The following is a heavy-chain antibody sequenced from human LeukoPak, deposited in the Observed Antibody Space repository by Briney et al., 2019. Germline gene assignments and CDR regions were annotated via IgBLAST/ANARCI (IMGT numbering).Heavy chain of an antibody. Sequence: SETLSLTCTVSGDSISSDTYYWSWIRQPAGKGLEWVGRIYTSGSPNYNPSHRSRVTISVDTSKNQFSLKLISVTAADTAVYYCARVSGYGPFFYYYMDVWGKGATVTVSS. V-gene: IGHV4-61*02. CDR3: ARVSGYGPFFYYYMDV. CDR1: GDSISSDTYY. CDR2: IYTSGSP. D-gene: IGHD6-25*01. J-gene: IGHJ6*03.